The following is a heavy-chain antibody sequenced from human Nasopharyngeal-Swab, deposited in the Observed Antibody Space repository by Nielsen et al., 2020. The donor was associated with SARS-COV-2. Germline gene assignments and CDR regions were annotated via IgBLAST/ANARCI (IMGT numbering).Heavy chain of an antibody. J-gene: IGHJ6*02. CDR3: AKSSLQWLLASYYGMDV. D-gene: IGHD3-22*01. Sequence: GESRKISCASCGCTFSSYGMHWVRQAPGKGLEWVAVISYDGSNKYYADSVKGRFTISRDNSKNTLYLQMNSLRAEDTAVYYCAKSSLQWLLASYYGMDVWGQGTTVTVSS. CDR2: ISYDGSNK. V-gene: IGHV3-30*18. CDR1: GCTFSSYG.